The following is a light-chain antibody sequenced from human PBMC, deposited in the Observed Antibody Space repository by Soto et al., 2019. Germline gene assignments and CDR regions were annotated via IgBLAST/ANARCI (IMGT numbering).Light chain of an antibody. Sequence: DIQMTRSPSTLSASVGDRVTITCRASQSIDSWLAWFQQKPGKTPNLLIYEASSLESGVPSRFSGSGSGTEFTLTISSLQPDDFATYYCQQYSSYSAGTFGQGTKVEIK. CDR2: EAS. V-gene: IGKV1-5*03. CDR1: QSIDSW. J-gene: IGKJ1*01. CDR3: QQYSSYSAGT.